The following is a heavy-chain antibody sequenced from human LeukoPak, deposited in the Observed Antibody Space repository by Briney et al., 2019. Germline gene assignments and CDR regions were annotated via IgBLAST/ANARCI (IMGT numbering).Heavy chain of an antibody. CDR3: ARGQRAHVEWSNYMDV. Sequence: SLRLSCAVSGFTFSNYAMQWVRQAPGKGLEWMSVISYDGSNKFFAESVKGRFTISRDNSKNTLYLQMNSLRAEDTAVYYCARGQRAHVEWSNYMDVWGKGTTVTVSS. CDR2: ISYDGSNK. J-gene: IGHJ6*03. CDR1: GFTFSNYA. D-gene: IGHD1-26*01. V-gene: IGHV3-30*04.